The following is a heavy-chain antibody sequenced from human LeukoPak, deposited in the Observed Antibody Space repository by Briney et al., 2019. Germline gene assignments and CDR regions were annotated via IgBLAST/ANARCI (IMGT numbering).Heavy chain of an antibody. CDR3: AYRNNFEY. Sequence: GRSLRLSCAASGFSFSGHWMNWVRQPPGKGLEWVANIKADGSEKYYVDSVKGRFTISRDDAKRTVDLQMDNLRAEDTAIYYCAYRNNFEYWGQGALVTVSS. J-gene: IGHJ4*02. CDR2: IKADGSEK. CDR1: GFSFSGHW. V-gene: IGHV3-7*05. D-gene: IGHD1-26*01.